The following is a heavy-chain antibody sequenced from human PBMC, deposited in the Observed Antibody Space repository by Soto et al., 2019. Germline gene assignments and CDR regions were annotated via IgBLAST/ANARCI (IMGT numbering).Heavy chain of an antibody. CDR3: ARALGSWGNHDAFDI. CDR2: TYYRSKWYN. CDR1: GDSVSSNSAA. J-gene: IGHJ3*02. D-gene: IGHD3-16*01. Sequence: SPTLSLTCAISGDSVSSNSAAWNWIRQSPSRGLEWLGRTYYRSKWYNDYAVSVKTRITINPDTSKNQFSLQLNSVTPEDTAVYYCARALGSWGNHDAFDIWGQGTMVTVSS. V-gene: IGHV6-1*01.